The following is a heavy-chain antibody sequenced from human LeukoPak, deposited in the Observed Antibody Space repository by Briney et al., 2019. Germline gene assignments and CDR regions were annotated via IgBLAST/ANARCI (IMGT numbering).Heavy chain of an antibody. D-gene: IGHD3-10*01. Sequence: SETLSLTCTVSGYSISSGYDWGWIRQPPGKGLEWIGSIYYRRTTYYNPSLKSRVTISVDTSKNQFSLRLNSMTAADTAVYYCARGAYVFNFDYWGQGTLVTVSS. V-gene: IGHV4-38-2*02. CDR1: GYSISSGYD. CDR3: ARGAYVFNFDY. J-gene: IGHJ4*02. CDR2: IYYRRTT.